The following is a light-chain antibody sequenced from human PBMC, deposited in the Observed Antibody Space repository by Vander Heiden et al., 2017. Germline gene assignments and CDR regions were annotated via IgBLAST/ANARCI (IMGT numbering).Light chain of an antibody. J-gene: IGKJ3*01. V-gene: IGKV2-30*01. CDR2: KVA. Sequence: DVVMTQSPLSLPVTLGQPASISCRSSQSLVYSDGNTYVNWFQQRTGQSPRRLIYKVANRDSGVPDRCSGSGSGTDFTLKISRVEAEDVGVYYCRQGKHWRVTFGHGTKVDIK. CDR1: QSLVYSDGNTY. CDR3: RQGKHWRVT.